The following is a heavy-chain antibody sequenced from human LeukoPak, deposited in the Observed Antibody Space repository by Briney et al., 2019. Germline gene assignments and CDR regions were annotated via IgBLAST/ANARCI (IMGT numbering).Heavy chain of an antibody. V-gene: IGHV3-23*01. CDR3: AKDKAGYSSGWYDY. J-gene: IGHJ4*02. CDR1: GFTFSSYA. CDR2: ISGSGGST. D-gene: IGHD6-19*01. Sequence: GGSLRLSCAASGFTFSSYAMSWVRQAPGKGLEWVSAISGSGGSTYYADSVKGRFTISRDNSKNALYLQMNSLRAEDTAVYYCAKDKAGYSSGWYDYWGQGTLVTVSS.